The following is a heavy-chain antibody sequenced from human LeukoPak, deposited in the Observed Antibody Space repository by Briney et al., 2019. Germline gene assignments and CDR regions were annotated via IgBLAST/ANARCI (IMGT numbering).Heavy chain of an antibody. D-gene: IGHD2-21*01. J-gene: IGHJ4*02. CDR1: GFTFSSYS. V-gene: IGHV3-48*01. CDR3: ARDEGLAYCGGDCYWQFDY. CDR2: ISSSSSTI. Sequence: PGGSLRLSCAASGFTFSSYSMNWVRQAPGKGLEWVSYISSSSSTIYYADSVKGRFTISRDNAKNSLYLQMNRLRAEDTAVYYCARDEGLAYCGGDCYWQFDYWGQGTLVTVSS.